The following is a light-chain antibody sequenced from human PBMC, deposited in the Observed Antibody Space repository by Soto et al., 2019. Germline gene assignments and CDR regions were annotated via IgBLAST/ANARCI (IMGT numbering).Light chain of an antibody. CDR1: QSVSNNY. CDR2: GAS. CDR3: QQYGSSGT. V-gene: IGKV3-20*01. Sequence: ESVLTQSPGTLSLSPGEIATLSCRASQSVSNNYLAWYQQKPGQAHRLLIYGASNRATGIPDRFSGSGSGTDFTLTSSRLEHEDFAVYYCQQYGSSGTFGQGTKVEIK. J-gene: IGKJ1*01.